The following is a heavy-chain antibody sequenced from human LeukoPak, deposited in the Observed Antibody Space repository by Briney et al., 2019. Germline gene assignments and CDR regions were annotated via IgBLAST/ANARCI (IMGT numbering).Heavy chain of an antibody. Sequence: GASVKVSCKASGYTFTSYGISWVRQAPGRGLEWMGWISAYNGNTNYAQKLQGRVTMTTDTSTSTAYMELRSLRSDDTAVYYCARDPWEYCSSTSCYSNWFDPWGQGTLVTVSS. J-gene: IGHJ5*02. CDR2: ISAYNGNT. CDR1: GYTFTSYG. CDR3: ARDPWEYCSSTSCYSNWFDP. D-gene: IGHD2-2*01. V-gene: IGHV1-18*01.